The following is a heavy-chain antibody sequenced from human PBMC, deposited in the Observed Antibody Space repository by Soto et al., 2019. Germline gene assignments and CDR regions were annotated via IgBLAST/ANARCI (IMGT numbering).Heavy chain of an antibody. CDR3: ARGVGSSPPRY. D-gene: IGHD1-26*01. Sequence: SETLSLTCAVSGGSISVYYWSWIRQPPGQALEWIGYIYDSGSPYYNPSLRSRVIISADTSKNQISLKLTSATAADTAVYYCARGVGSSPPRYWGRGTLVTVSS. J-gene: IGHJ4*02. V-gene: IGHV4-59*01. CDR2: IYDSGSP. CDR1: GGSISVYY.